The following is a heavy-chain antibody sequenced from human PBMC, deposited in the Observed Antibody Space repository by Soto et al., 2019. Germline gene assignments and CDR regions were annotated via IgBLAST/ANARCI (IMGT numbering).Heavy chain of an antibody. J-gene: IGHJ3*02. CDR3: PRGLTAVAGGAFDI. CDR2: IIPIFGTA. V-gene: IGHV1-69*06. Sequence: GASVKVSFKASGGTFSSYAISWVRQAPGQGLEWMGGIIPIFGTANYAQKFQGRVTITADKSTSTAYMGLSGLRSEDTAVYYCPRGLTAVAGGAFDISGQGTMVTV. CDR1: GGTFSSYA. D-gene: IGHD6-19*01.